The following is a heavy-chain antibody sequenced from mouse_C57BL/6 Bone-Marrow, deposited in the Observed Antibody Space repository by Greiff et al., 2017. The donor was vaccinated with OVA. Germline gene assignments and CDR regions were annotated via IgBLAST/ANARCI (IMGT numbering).Heavy chain of an antibody. J-gene: IGHJ2*01. Sequence: QVQLQQSGPELVKPGASVKISCKASGYSFTSYYIHWVKQRPGQGLEWIGWIYPGSGNTKYNEKFKGKATLTADTSSSTAYMQLSSLTSEDSAVYYCLLLRYPFDYWGQGTTLTVSS. V-gene: IGHV1-66*01. D-gene: IGHD1-1*01. CDR2: IYPGSGNT. CDR3: LLLRYPFDY. CDR1: GYSFTSYY.